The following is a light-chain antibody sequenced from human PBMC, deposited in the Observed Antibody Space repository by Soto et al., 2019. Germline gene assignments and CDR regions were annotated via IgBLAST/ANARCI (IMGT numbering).Light chain of an antibody. CDR3: QQYKSYSPIT. V-gene: IGKV1-39*01. Sequence: DIQLTHSPSSLSASLGDIVTITCQASQSISSYLNWYQQKPGKAPKLLIYAASSLQSGVRSRFSGSGSGTDFTLTISSLQPEDFATYYCQQYKSYSPITIGQGTRLEIK. CDR2: AAS. J-gene: IGKJ5*01. CDR1: QSISSY.